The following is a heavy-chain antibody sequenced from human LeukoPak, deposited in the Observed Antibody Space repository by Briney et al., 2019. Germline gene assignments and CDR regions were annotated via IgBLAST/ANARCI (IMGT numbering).Heavy chain of an antibody. J-gene: IGHJ3*02. CDR1: GYNFTNYW. D-gene: IGHD4-11*01. CDR3: ARRTATVTTRHDAFDI. V-gene: IGHV5-51*01. CDR2: IYPGDSDT. Sequence: GESLKISCKGSGYNFTNYWVGWMRQMPGKGLEWMGIIYPGDSDTRYSPSFQGQVTISADKSISTAYLQWSSLKASDTAMYYCARRTATVTTRHDAFDIWGQGTMVTVSS.